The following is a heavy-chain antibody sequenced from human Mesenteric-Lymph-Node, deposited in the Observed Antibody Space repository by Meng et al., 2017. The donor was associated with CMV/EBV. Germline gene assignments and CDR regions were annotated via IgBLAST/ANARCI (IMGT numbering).Heavy chain of an antibody. J-gene: IGHJ6*02. CDR1: GGSISSSSYY. D-gene: IGHD2-15*01. CDR3: ARDRQEGGYYYYYGMDV. Sequence: SETLSLTCTVSGGSISSSSYYWGWIRQPPGKGLEWIGSIYYSGSTYYNPFLKSRVTISVDTSKNQFSLKLSSVTAADTAVYYCARDRQEGGYYYYYGMDVWGQGTTVTVSS. V-gene: IGHV4-39*07. CDR2: IYYSGST.